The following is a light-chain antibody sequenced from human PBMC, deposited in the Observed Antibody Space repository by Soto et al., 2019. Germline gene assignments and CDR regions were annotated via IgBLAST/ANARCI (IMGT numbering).Light chain of an antibody. CDR2: DAS. Sequence: IVLKQSPATLSFSPWERSTIFCSSSQSVSNYLAWYQQKPGQAPRLLIYDASNRATDIPARFSGSGSGTDFTLTISSLEPEDFAVYYCQQRSNWPPFTFGQGTRLEIK. J-gene: IGKJ5*01. CDR3: QQRSNWPPFT. V-gene: IGKV3-11*01. CDR1: QSVSNY.